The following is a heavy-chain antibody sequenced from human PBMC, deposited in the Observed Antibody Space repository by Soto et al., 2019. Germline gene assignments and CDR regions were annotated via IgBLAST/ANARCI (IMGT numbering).Heavy chain of an antibody. CDR3: ATGIAAAGPPSIDY. J-gene: IGHJ4*02. Sequence: GESLKISCKGSGYSFTSYWISWVRQMRGKGLEWMGRIDPSDSYTNYSPSFQGHVTISADKSISTAYLQWSSLKASDTSMYYCATGIAAAGPPSIDYWGQGTLVTVSS. CDR2: IDPSDSYT. V-gene: IGHV5-10-1*01. CDR1: GYSFTSYW. D-gene: IGHD6-13*01.